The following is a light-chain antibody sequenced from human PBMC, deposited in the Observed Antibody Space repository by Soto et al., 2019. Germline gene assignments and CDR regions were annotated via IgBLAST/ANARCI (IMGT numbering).Light chain of an antibody. V-gene: IGLV1-44*01. CDR3: AAWDDSLNAYV. CDR2: SNS. J-gene: IGLJ1*01. Sequence: QSVLTQPPSASGTPGQRVTMSCSGSSSNIGSNTVSWYQQLPGTAPKVLIYSNSQRPSGVPARFSGSKSGTSASLAISGLQSDDEADYYCAAWDDSLNAYVFGTGTKVTVL. CDR1: SSNIGSNT.